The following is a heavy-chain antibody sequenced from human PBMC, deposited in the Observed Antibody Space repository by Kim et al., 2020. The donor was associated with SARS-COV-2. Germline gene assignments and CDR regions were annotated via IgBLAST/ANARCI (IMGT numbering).Heavy chain of an antibody. CDR2: IKQDGSET. V-gene: IGHV3-7*05. Sequence: GGSLRLSCVASGFTFSNFWMSWVRQAPGKGLEWVGNIKQDGSETYYVDSVEGRFTISRDNAQNSLFLQMNYLRGDDTAVYYCVRDENVLMWFGEVDYWG. D-gene: IGHD3-10*01. CDR1: GFTFSNFW. CDR3: VRDENVLMWFGEVDY. J-gene: IGHJ4*01.